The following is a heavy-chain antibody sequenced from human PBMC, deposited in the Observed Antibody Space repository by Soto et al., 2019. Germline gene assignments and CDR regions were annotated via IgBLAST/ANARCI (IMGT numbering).Heavy chain of an antibody. Sequence: ASVKVSCKASGSTLTSYGFAWVRQPPGQGLAWMGWISAYNGNTNYAQKLQGRVTMTTDTSTSTAYMELRSLGSHDTAVYYCARGASWTNGGSYRGHHAFNICGRRT. CDR1: GSTLTSYG. D-gene: IGHD2-8*01. CDR3: ARGASWTNGGSYRGHHAFNI. V-gene: IGHV1-18*04. J-gene: IGHJ3*02. CDR2: ISAYNGNT.